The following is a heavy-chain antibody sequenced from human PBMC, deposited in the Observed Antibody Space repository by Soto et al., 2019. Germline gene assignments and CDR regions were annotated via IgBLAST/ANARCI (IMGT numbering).Heavy chain of an antibody. CDR1: GDSFTSYW. J-gene: IGHJ5*02. V-gene: IGHV5-10-1*01. CDR3: ARQGAVAGTMVAGRKACFDP. Sequence: VESLTICCKVSGDSFTSYWINWVRQMPGKGLEWMGTIDPSDSYTNYSPSFQGHVTISADKSIRTAYLQWSSLKASDTAMYYCARQGAVAGTMVAGRKACFDPWGQGTMVTVSS. D-gene: IGHD6-19*01. CDR2: IDPSDSYT.